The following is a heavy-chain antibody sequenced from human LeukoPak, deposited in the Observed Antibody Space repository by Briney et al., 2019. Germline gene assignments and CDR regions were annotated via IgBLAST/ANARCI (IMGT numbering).Heavy chain of an antibody. CDR1: GFTFSSHW. CDR2: INTDGSGT. V-gene: IGHV3-74*01. CDR3: AGGRYYGMDV. Sequence: GGSLRLSCAASGFTFSSHWMHWVRQTPGKGLVWVSRINTDGSGTAYADSVKGRFAISRDNAKNTLYLQMNSLRAEDTAVYYCAGGRYYGMDVWGQGTTVTVSS. J-gene: IGHJ6*02.